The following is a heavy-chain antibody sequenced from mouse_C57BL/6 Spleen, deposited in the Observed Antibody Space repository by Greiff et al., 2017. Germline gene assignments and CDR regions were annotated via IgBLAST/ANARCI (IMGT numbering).Heavy chain of an antibody. J-gene: IGHJ2*01. Sequence: QVQLQQSGAELARPGASVKLSCKASGYTFTSYGISWVKQRTGQGLEWIGEIYPRSGNIYYNEKFKGKATLTADKSSSTAYMELRSLTSEDSAVYFSARSGDDWVVLDYWGQGTTLTVSS. CDR1: GYTFTSYG. D-gene: IGHD2-4*01. CDR2: IYPRSGNI. CDR3: ARSGDDWVVLDY. V-gene: IGHV1-81*01.